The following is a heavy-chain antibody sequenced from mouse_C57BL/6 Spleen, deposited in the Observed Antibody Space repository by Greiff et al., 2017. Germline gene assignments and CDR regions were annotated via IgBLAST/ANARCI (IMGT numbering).Heavy chain of an antibody. Sequence: QVQLQQSGAELVKPGASVKLSCKASGYTFTEYTIHWVKQRSGQGLEWIGWFYPGSGSIKYNEKFKDKATLTADKSSSTVYMELSRLTSEDSAVYFCARHEVDGNYVVLAWFAYWGQGTLVTVSA. CDR1: GYTFTEYT. J-gene: IGHJ3*01. CDR3: ARHEVDGNYVVLAWFAY. CDR2: FYPGSGSI. D-gene: IGHD2-1*01. V-gene: IGHV1-62-2*01.